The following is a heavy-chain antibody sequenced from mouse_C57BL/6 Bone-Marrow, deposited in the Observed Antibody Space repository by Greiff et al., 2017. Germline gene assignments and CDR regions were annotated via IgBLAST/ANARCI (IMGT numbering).Heavy chain of an antibody. CDR1: GYTFTSDG. Sequence: QVQLKQSGAELARPGASVKLSCKASGYTFTSDGISWVKQRTGQGLEWIGEIYTRSGNTYYNEKFKGKATLTADKSSSTAYMQLSSLTSEDSAVYYCARREISNYWYFDVWGTGTTVTVSS. CDR2: IYTRSGNT. V-gene: IGHV1-81*01. D-gene: IGHD2-5*01. J-gene: IGHJ1*03. CDR3: ARREISNYWYFDV.